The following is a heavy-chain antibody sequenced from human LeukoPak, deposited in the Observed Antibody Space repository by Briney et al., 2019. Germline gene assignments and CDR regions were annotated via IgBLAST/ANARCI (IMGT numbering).Heavy chain of an antibody. CDR2: INQDGSEK. J-gene: IGHJ4*02. V-gene: IGHV3-7*01. CDR1: GFTFSNYW. CDR3: ADPPSDF. Sequence: PGGSLRLSCAASGFTFSNYWMSWVRQAPGKGLEWVANINQDGSEKYHGDSVKGRFTISRDNAKSSLFLEMSSLRAEDTAVYYCADPPSDFWGQGTLVAVSS.